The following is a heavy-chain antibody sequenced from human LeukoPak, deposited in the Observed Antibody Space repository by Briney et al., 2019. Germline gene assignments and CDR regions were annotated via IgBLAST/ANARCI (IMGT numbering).Heavy chain of an antibody. D-gene: IGHD3-16*01. CDR1: GFTFSSYW. J-gene: IGHJ6*04. V-gene: IGHV3-7*01. Sequence: PGGSLRLSCAASGFTFSSYWMSWVRRAPGKGLERVANINQDGSEKYYVDSVKGRFTISRDNAKNSLYLQMNTLRAEDTAVYHCARGGGGMDVWGKGTTVTVSS. CDR3: ARGGGGMDV. CDR2: INQDGSEK.